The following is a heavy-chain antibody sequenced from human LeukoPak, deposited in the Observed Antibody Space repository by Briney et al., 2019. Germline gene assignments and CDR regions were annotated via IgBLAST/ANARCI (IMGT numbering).Heavy chain of an antibody. Sequence: GGPLRLSFAPPGFSFRTYGMTWFGKAPGKGLNGIYYIGSISSATYYADSVKGRFTISRDNVNNSLYLDMDSLRVDDTAVYYCARSATRFSNGWYGQVDFDSWGQGSPVIVSS. V-gene: IGHV3-48*01. CDR3: ARSATRFSNGWYGQVDFDS. CDR1: GFSFRTYG. CDR2: IGSISSAT. D-gene: IGHD6-19*01. J-gene: IGHJ4*02.